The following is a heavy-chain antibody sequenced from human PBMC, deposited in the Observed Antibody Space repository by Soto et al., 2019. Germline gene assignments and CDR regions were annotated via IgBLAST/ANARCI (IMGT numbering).Heavy chain of an antibody. Sequence: GGSLRLSCAASGFTFSSYSMNWVRQAPGKGLEWVSYISSSSIINYADTVKGRFTISRDDAKNSLYLQMNSLRDEDTAVYYCVRVAVASTHDQNFQHWGQGTLVTVSS. CDR3: VRVAVASTHDQNFQH. CDR1: GFTFSSYS. D-gene: IGHD6-19*01. J-gene: IGHJ1*01. V-gene: IGHV3-48*02. CDR2: ISSSSII.